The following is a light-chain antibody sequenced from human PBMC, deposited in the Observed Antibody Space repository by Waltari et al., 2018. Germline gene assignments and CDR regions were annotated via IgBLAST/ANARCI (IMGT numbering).Light chain of an antibody. V-gene: IGLV2-23*02. J-gene: IGLJ2*01. CDR2: AVN. CDR1: NSDIGAYHL. Sequence: QSALTQPASVSGSPGQSITVACTGTNSDIGAYHLGSWYQQHPGKAPKLLIFAVNKRPAGVSNPFSGSKSGNSASLTVSRLQAEDEAQYSCCSNVRSHSLLFGGGTKLTVL. CDR3: CSNVRSHSLL.